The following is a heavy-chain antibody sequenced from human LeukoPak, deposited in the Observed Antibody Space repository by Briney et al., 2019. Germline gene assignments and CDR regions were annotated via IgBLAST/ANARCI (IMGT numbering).Heavy chain of an antibody. V-gene: IGHV3-23*01. D-gene: IGHD3-10*01. J-gene: IGHJ4*02. CDR3: AKDLLWFEGSYYKALDY. Sequence: GGSLRLSCAASGFTFSSYAMSWVRQAPGKGLEWVSAISGSGGSTYYADSVKGRFTISRDNSKNTLYLQMNSLRAEDTAVYYCAKDLLWFEGSYYKALDYWGQGTLVTVSS. CDR2: ISGSGGST. CDR1: GFTFSSYA.